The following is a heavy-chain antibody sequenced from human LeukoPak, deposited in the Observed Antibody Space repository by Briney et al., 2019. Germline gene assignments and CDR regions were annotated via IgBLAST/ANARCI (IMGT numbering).Heavy chain of an antibody. J-gene: IGHJ4*02. CDR1: RFTFRNAW. CDR3: TTEKILWFEGPDY. Sequence: GGSLRLSCAASRFTFRNAWMSWVRQAPGKGLDWVGRIKSKTDGGTTDYVAPVKGRFTISRDDSKNTLYLQMNSLKTEDTAVYYCTTEKILWFEGPDYWGQGTLVTVSS. CDR2: IKSKTDGGTT. V-gene: IGHV3-15*01. D-gene: IGHD3-10*01.